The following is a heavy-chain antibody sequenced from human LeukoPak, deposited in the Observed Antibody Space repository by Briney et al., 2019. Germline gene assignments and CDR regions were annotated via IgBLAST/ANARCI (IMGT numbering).Heavy chain of an antibody. J-gene: IGHJ4*02. V-gene: IGHV4-59*06. CDR1: GGSITYYY. Sequence: SETLSLTCSVSGGSITYYYWSWIRQHPGKGLEWLGYVYYSGGTYYNPSLKSRVAISIDTSRNQFSLKLSSVTAAGTAVYYCAGGPRSRCYCDYWGQGTLVTVSS. CDR3: AGGPRSRCYCDY. D-gene: IGHD3-22*01. CDR2: VYYSGGT.